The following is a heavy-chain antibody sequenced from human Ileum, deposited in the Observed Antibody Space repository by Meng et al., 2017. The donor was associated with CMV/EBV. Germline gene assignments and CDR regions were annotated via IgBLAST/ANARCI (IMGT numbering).Heavy chain of an antibody. J-gene: IGHJ4*02. D-gene: IGHD2-2*01. CDR1: GFTFSSYA. CDR2: FSRTGAI. V-gene: IGHV3-21*03. Sequence: EVQLVEAGGGVVKPGGCLRLSFAASGFTFSSYAMNWVRQAPGKGLEWIAYFSRTGAIAYAASVKGRFTISRDNAKNSLYLQMNSLRAEDTAFYYCARDDAWAFDFWGQGTMVTVYS. CDR3: ARDDAWAFDF.